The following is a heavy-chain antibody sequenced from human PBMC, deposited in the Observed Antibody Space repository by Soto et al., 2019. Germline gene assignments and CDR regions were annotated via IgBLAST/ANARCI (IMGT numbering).Heavy chain of an antibody. CDR3: ERGPPLGYCSSNSRSNPVIFDY. J-gene: IGHJ4*02. D-gene: IGHD2-2*01. CDR2: IYYSVST. Sequence: PSETLSLTCTVSGGSISSYYWSWIRQPPGKGLEWIGYIYYSVSTNYNPSLKSRVTISVDTSKNQFSLKLSSVTAADTAVYYCERGPPLGYCSSNSRSNPVIFDYWGQGTLVTFSS. CDR1: GGSISSYY. V-gene: IGHV4-59*01.